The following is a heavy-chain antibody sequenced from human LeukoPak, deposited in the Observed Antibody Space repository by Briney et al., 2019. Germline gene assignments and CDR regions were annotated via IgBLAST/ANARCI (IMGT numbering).Heavy chain of an antibody. CDR2: RHDSGSS. V-gene: IGHV4-59*11. Sequence: SETLSLTCSVSGGSISSHYWIWFRQPPGKGLEWIGHRHDSGSSNYNPSLKSRVTISIDTSKNQFSLKLNSVTAAGTADYYCARAPVVRGVFGWFDFWGQGVLVTVSS. D-gene: IGHD3-10*01. J-gene: IGHJ5*01. CDR1: GGSISSHY. CDR3: ARAPVVRGVFGWFDF.